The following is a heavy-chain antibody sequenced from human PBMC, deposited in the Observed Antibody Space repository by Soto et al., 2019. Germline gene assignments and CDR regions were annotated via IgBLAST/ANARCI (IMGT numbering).Heavy chain of an antibody. D-gene: IGHD2-2*01. CDR2: IYPGDSDT. V-gene: IGHV5-51*01. CDR3: ARLQAAMPAAAGMDV. CDR1: GYIFTNSW. J-gene: IGHJ6*02. Sequence: PGESLKISCKGSGYIFTNSWIGWVRQMPGKGLEWMGIIYPGDSDTRYSPSFHGQVTISADKSITTAYLQWSSLTASDTAMYYCARLQAAMPAAAGMDVWGQGTAVTVSS.